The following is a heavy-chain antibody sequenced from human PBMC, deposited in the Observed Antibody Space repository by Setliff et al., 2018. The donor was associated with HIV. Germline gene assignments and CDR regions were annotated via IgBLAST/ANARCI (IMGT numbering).Heavy chain of an antibody. V-gene: IGHV3-11*03. CDR2: ISASSSYT. Sequence: GGSLRLSCAASGFIFNGYYMNWIRQAPGKGLEWVSYISASSSYTSYADSVKGRFTISRDNAKNSLYLQMNSLRAEDTAVYYCARASYYYDSSGWVDYWGQGTLVTVSS. D-gene: IGHD3-22*01. CDR3: ARASYYYDSSGWVDY. J-gene: IGHJ4*02. CDR1: GFIFNGYY.